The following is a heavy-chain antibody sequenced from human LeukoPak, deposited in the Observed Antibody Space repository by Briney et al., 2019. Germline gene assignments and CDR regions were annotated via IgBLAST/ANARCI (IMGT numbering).Heavy chain of an antibody. CDR1: GFTFDTHH. CDR3: ARDPESSSFDY. CDR2: ITGSGGTT. J-gene: IGHJ4*02. V-gene: IGHV3-23*01. D-gene: IGHD6-13*01. Sequence: QPGGSLRLSCAASGFTFDTHHMSWVRQAPGKGLEWLSDITGSGGTTHYSDSVTGRFTISRDNSKNTLYLQMDSLRVEDTAVYYCARDPESSSFDYWGQGVLVTVSS.